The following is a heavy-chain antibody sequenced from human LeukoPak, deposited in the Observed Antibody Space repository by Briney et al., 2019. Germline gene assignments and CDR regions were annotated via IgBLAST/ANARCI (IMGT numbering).Heavy chain of an antibody. V-gene: IGHV4-39*01. CDR2: IYYSGST. CDR1: GGSISSSSYY. J-gene: IGHJ5*02. CDR3: ARLDCSSTSCPRGDRWFDP. Sequence: ASETLSLTCTVSGGSISSSSYYWGWIRQPPGKGLEWIGSIYYSGSTYYNPSLKSRVTISVDTSKNQFSLKQSSVTAADTAVYYCARLDCSSTSCPRGDRWFDPWGQGTLVTVSS. D-gene: IGHD2-2*01.